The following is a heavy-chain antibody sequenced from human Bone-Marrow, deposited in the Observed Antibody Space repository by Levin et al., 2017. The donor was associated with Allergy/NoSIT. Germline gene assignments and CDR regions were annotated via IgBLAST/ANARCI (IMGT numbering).Heavy chain of an antibody. V-gene: IGHV2-70*11. CDR3: ARLRDYGGDTVYFDY. CDR2: IDWDNDK. Sequence: SGPTLVKSTETLTLTCTFSGFSLSTTTMSMSWIRQPPGKALEWLARIDWDNDKYYSPSLKARLTISKDTSTNQVVLTMTNMDPVDTGTYYCARLRDYGGDTVYFDYWGQGIQVTVSS. J-gene: IGHJ4*02. D-gene: IGHD4-23*01. CDR1: GFSLSTTTMS.